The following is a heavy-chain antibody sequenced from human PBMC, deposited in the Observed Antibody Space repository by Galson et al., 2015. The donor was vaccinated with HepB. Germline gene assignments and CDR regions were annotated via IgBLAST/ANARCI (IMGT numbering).Heavy chain of an antibody. CDR2: INPNSGGT. CDR1: GYTFTGYY. Sequence: SVKVSCKASGYTFTGYYMHWVRQAPGQGLEWMGWINPNSGGTNYAQKFQGWVTMTRDTSISTAYMELSRLRSDDTAVYYCARQYGSGSTSPSYTAMATGYFDYWGQGTLVTVSS. CDR3: ARQYGSGSTSPSYTAMATGYFDY. D-gene: IGHD3-10*01. J-gene: IGHJ4*02. V-gene: IGHV1-2*04.